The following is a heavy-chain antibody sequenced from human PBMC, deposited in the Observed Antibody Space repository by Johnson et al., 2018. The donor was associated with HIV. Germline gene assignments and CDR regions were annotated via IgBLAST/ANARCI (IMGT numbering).Heavy chain of an antibody. V-gene: IGHV3-30*18. CDR2: ISYDGSNK. D-gene: IGHD2-2*01. CDR3: AKGLWLKYQLLHDGFDI. J-gene: IGHJ3*02. CDR1: GFTFDDYG. Sequence: QVQLVESGGGLVQPGRSLKLSCAASGFTFDDYGMSWVRQAPGTGLEWVAVISYDGSNKYYADSVKGRFTISRDNSKNTLYLQMNSLSAEDSAVYYCAKGLWLKYQLLHDGFDIWGQGTMVTVSS.